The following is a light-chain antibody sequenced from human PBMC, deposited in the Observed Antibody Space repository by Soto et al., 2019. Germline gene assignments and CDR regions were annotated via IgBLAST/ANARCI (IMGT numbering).Light chain of an antibody. V-gene: IGLV2-14*01. CDR3: SSYTISNTLV. CDR1: SSDVGGYNY. J-gene: IGLJ1*01. Sequence: SDLTQPASVSGSPGQSITISCTGTSSDVGGYNYVSWYQQYPGKAPKLMIYDVSNRPSGVSNRFSGSKSGNTASLTISGLQAEDEADYYCSSYTISNTLVFGSGTKVTVL. CDR2: DVS.